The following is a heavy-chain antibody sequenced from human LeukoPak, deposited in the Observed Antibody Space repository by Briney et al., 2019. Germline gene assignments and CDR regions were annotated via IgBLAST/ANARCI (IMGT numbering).Heavy chain of an antibody. J-gene: IGHJ4*02. D-gene: IGHD2/OR15-2a*01. CDR2: ISGSGPST. CDR3: AREGPRGNSQFDY. CDR1: GFTFQNYA. Sequence: GGSLRLSCAASGFTFQNYAMSWVRQAPGKGLEWASSISGSGPSTDYADSVKGRLTISRDNSKNTLYLQMNSLRAEDTAVYYCAREGPRGNSQFDYWGQGTLVTVSS. V-gene: IGHV3-23*01.